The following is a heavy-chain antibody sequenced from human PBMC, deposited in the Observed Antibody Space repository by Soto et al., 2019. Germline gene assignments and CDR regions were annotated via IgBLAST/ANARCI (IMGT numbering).Heavy chain of an antibody. CDR2: IIPLFGST. D-gene: IGHD2-2*01. V-gene: IGHV1-69*01. J-gene: IGHJ3*02. CDR3: ARERGGYYNTTSCVGADAFDI. Sequence: QVQLVQSGAEVKKPGSSVKVSCKASGGTFSSYTISWVRQAPGQGLEWMGGIIPLFGSTNYAQKFQGRVTITAADFTTTAYMELSSLRSEDTAVYYCARERGGYYNTTSCVGADAFDIWGQGTMVTVSS. CDR1: GGTFSSYT.